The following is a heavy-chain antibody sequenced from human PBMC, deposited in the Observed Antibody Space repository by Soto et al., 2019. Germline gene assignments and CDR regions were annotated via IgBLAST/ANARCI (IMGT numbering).Heavy chain of an antibody. CDR2: VYYSGST. CDR1: GGSISSYY. CDR3: ARGFGGYDFWSGYSTYGMDV. Sequence: ETLSLTCTVSGGSISSYYWSWIRQPPGKGLEWIGYVYYSGSTNYNPSLKSRVTISVDTSKNQFSLKLSSVTAADTAVYYCARGFGGYDFWSGYSTYGMDVWGQGTTVTSP. J-gene: IGHJ6*02. D-gene: IGHD3-3*01. V-gene: IGHV4-59*01.